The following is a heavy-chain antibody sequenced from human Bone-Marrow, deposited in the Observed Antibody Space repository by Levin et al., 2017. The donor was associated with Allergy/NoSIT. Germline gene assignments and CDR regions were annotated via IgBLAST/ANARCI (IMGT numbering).Heavy chain of an antibody. CDR1: GYTFTSYD. Sequence: ASVKVSCKASGYTFTSYDINWVRQATGQGLEWMGWMNPNSGNTGYAQKFQGRVTMTRNTSISTAYMELSSLRSEDTAVYYCAREGVWCSSTSCYFDYWGQGTLVTVSS. D-gene: IGHD2-2*01. CDR2: MNPNSGNT. J-gene: IGHJ4*02. CDR3: AREGVWCSSTSCYFDY. V-gene: IGHV1-8*01.